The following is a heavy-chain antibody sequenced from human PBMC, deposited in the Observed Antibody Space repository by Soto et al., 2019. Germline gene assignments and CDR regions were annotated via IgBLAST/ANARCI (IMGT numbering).Heavy chain of an antibody. CDR1: GFTINSFA. D-gene: IGHD3-10*01. Sequence: QVELVESGGGVVQPGRSLRLSCAASGFTINSFAMHWVRQGPGRGLEWVAVISYDGSNEFYVDSVKGRFTISRDNSKKTVLLQMNSLRVGDTAVYYCAKEGGTYGSGSGWWFDSWGQGTLVTVSS. J-gene: IGHJ5*01. V-gene: IGHV3-30*18. CDR2: ISYDGSNE. CDR3: AKEGGTYGSGSGWWFDS.